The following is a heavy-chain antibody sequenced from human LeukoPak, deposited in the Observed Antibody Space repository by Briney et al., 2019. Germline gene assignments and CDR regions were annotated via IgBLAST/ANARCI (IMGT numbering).Heavy chain of an antibody. J-gene: IGHJ4*02. CDR2: ISGSAHKI. CDR3: ATDRQLRYFDH. V-gene: IGHV3-23*01. CDR1: GITFSNYA. Sequence: PGGSLRLSCVASGITFSNYAVSWVRQAPEKGLDWVSVISGSAHKIRYADSVKGRFTISRGNSKNTLFLQMNSLRAEDTAVYYCATDRQLRYFDHWGQGTLVTVSS. D-gene: IGHD4-17*01.